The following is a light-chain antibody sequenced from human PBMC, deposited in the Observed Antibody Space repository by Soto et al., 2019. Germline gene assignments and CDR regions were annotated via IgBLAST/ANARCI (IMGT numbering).Light chain of an antibody. CDR2: GNN. CDR1: SSNIGAGYD. J-gene: IGLJ1*01. V-gene: IGLV1-40*01. Sequence: QSVLTQPPSVSGAPGQRGTISCTGSSSNIGAGYDVHWYQQLPGTAPKLLIFGNNNRPSGVPDRFSGSKSGTSTLLAITGLQAEDEADYYCQSYDSSLSGYVFGTGTKVTVL. CDR3: QSYDSSLSGYV.